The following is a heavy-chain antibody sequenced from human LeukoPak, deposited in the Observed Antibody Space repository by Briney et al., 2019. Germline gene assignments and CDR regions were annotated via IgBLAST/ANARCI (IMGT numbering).Heavy chain of an antibody. J-gene: IGHJ4*02. CDR1: GFPFSDYF. CDR3: ARDPVIGATSKLVHGGLDY. D-gene: IGHD6-6*01. Sequence: GGSLRLSCAASGFPFSDYFMNWVRQTPERGLEWLAYISGSGYVIDYADSVKGRFIISRDNAKNSLYLQVHSLRAEDTAVYYCARDPVIGATSKLVHGGLDYWGQGTLVTVSS. CDR2: ISGSGYVI. V-gene: IGHV3-11*01.